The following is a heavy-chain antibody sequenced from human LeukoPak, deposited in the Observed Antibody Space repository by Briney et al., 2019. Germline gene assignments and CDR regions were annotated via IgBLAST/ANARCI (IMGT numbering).Heavy chain of an antibody. D-gene: IGHD6-19*01. Sequence: PGGSLRLSCAASGFTFSSYGMHWVRQAPGKGLEWVAVIWYDGNNKYYADSVKGRFTISRDNSKNTLYLQMNSLRAEDTAIYYCAREGTGIAVAGTPFHFDYWGHGTLVTVSS. CDR2: IWYDGNNK. CDR1: GFTFSSYG. V-gene: IGHV3-33*01. CDR3: AREGTGIAVAGTPFHFDY. J-gene: IGHJ4*01.